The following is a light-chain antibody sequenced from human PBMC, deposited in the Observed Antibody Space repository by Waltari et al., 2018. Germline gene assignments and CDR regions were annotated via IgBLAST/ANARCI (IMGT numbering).Light chain of an antibody. V-gene: IGLV2-14*01. CDR3: SAYSISTPLV. Sequence: QSALTQPASVSGSPGQSITISCSGTSRDIGVYDYVSWYQHHPGKAPRLIIYEVSNRPSGVSTRFSGSKSGNAASLTISGLQAEDECHYYCSAYSISTPLVFGGGTKVTVL. CDR1: SRDIGVYDY. J-gene: IGLJ3*02. CDR2: EVS.